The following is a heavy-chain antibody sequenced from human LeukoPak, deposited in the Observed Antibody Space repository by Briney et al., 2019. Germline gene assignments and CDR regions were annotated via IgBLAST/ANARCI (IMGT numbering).Heavy chain of an antibody. CDR2: IYPGDSDT. CDR1: GYSFTSYW. D-gene: IGHD3-10*01. V-gene: IGHV5-51*01. J-gene: IGHJ3*02. Sequence: GESLQISCKGSGYSFTSYWIGWVRQLPGKGLEWMGIIYPGDSDTRYSPSFQGQVTISADKSISTAYLQWSSLKASDTAMYYCARFGTAYRNAFDIWGQGTMVTVSS. CDR3: ARFGTAYRNAFDI.